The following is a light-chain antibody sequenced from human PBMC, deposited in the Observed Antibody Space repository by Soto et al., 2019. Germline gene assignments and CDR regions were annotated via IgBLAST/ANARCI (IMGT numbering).Light chain of an antibody. J-gene: IGKJ4*01. V-gene: IGKV1-8*01. CDR2: TAS. CDR1: QGISSY. Sequence: AIRMTQSPSSFSASTGDRVTSTCRASQGISSYLAWYQVKPGKAPRLLIYTASYLESGVPSRFSGSGSGTDFTLTISSLQSEDFAVYYCQQYFSYPLTFGGGTKVEIK. CDR3: QQYFSYPLT.